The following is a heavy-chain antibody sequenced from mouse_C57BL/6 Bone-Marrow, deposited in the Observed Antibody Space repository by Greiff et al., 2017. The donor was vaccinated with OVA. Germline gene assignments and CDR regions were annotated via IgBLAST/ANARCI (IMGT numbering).Heavy chain of an antibody. D-gene: IGHD1-1*01. J-gene: IGHJ1*03. Sequence: VKLVESGPELVKPGASVKISCKAFGYAFSSSWMNWVKQRPGKGLEWIGRIYPGDGATNYNGKFKGKATLTADKSSSTAYMQLSSLTSEDSAVYFCASLITTVVDWYFDVWGTGTTVTVSS. V-gene: IGHV1-82*01. CDR1: GYAFSSSW. CDR2: IYPGDGAT. CDR3: ASLITTVVDWYFDV.